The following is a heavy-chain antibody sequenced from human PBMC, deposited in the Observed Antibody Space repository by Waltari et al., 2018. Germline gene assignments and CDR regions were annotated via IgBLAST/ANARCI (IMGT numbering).Heavy chain of an antibody. V-gene: IGHV4-39*01. D-gene: IGHD5-12*01. CDR2: IYYSGST. CDR3: ASVIRGYDWGYDY. CDR1: GGSISSSSYY. Sequence: QLQLQESGPGLVKPSATLSLTCTVSGGSISSSSYYWGWIRQPPGKGLAWIGSIYYSGSTYYNPSLKSRVTISVDTSKNQFSLKLSSVTAADTAVYYCASVIRGYDWGYDYWGQGTLVTVSS. J-gene: IGHJ4*02.